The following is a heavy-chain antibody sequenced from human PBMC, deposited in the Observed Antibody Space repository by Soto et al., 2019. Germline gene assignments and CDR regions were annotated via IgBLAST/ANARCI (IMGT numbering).Heavy chain of an antibody. CDR1: GGTFSSYA. D-gene: IGHD2-15*01. J-gene: IGHJ3*02. CDR3: ARDRCSGGSCYSDAFDI. V-gene: IGHV1-69*13. Sequence: ASVKVSCKASGGTFSSYAISWVRQAPGQGLEWMGGIIPIFGTANYAQKFQGRVTITADESTSTAYMELSSLRSEDTAVYYCARDRCSGGSCYSDAFDIWGQGTMVTVSS. CDR2: IIPIFGTA.